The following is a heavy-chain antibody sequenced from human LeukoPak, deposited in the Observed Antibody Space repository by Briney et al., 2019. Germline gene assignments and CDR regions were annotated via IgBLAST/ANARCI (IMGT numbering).Heavy chain of an antibody. J-gene: IGHJ6*02. V-gene: IGHV4-59*08. Sequence: PSETLSLTCTVSGGSISSYYWSWIRQPPGKGLEWIGYIYYSGSTNYNPSLKSRVTISVDTSKNQFSLKLSSVTAADTAVYYCARGPATAHYYYGMDVWGQGTTVTVSS. CDR3: ARGPATAHYYYGMDV. D-gene: IGHD1-14*01. CDR1: GGSISSYY. CDR2: IYYSGST.